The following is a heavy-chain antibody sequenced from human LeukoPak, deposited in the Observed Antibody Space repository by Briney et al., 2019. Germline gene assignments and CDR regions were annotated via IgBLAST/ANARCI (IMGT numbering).Heavy chain of an antibody. V-gene: IGHV3-21*01. CDR3: ARSGGPGTYHQLRYNWFDP. J-gene: IGHJ5*02. Sequence: PGGSLRLSCAASGFTLSDYHRNWVRQAPGKGLEWLSSITTISHYIYYAGAVRGRFTISRDNAKNSLYLQMNSLRGEDTAVYYCARSGGPGTYHQLRYNWFDPWGQGTLVTVSS. CDR2: ITTISHYI. D-gene: IGHD2-15*01. CDR1: GFTLSDYH.